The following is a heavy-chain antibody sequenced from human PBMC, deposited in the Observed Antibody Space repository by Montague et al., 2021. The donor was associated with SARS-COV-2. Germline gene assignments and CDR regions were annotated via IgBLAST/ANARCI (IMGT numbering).Heavy chain of an antibody. Sequence: SETLSLTCTVSGGSISSSSHYWGWIRQPPGKGLEWIGSIYYSGSTYYNPSLNSRVTISVDTSKNQFSLKLSSVTAADTAVFYCARHSGDYTIFGVVIYYMDVWGKGTTVTVSS. CDR1: GGSISSSSHY. CDR2: IYYSGST. CDR3: ARHSGDYTIFGVVIYYMDV. D-gene: IGHD3-3*01. V-gene: IGHV4-39*01. J-gene: IGHJ6*03.